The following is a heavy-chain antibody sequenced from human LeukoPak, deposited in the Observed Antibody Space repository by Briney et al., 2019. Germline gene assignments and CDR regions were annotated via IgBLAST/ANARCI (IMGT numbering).Heavy chain of an antibody. CDR3: ARAPRTVLDFDY. D-gene: IGHD1-1*01. V-gene: IGHV4-61*02. J-gene: IGHJ4*02. Sequence: SHTLSLTSTVPGGSISSGRDNPSWSRQPAGKGQEWIGRIYTSGSTNYNPSLKIRVTISVDTSKNHLSLKLRSVTDADTAVYYCARAPRTVLDFDYWGQGPLVTVSS. CDR2: IYTSGST. CDR1: GGSISSGRDN.